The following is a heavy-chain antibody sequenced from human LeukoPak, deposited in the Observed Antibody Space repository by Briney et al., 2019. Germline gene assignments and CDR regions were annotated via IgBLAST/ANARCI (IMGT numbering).Heavy chain of an antibody. Sequence: GGSLRLSCAASGFTFSAFGMHWVRQAPGKGLERVAVISYDGSYEYLAESVKGRFTISRDDSKNTLYLQINSLRAEDTAMYYCAKEENTAANSWGQGTLVSVSS. J-gene: IGHJ4*02. V-gene: IGHV3-30*18. D-gene: IGHD2-2*01. CDR1: GFTFSAFG. CDR3: AKEENTAANS. CDR2: ISYDGSYE.